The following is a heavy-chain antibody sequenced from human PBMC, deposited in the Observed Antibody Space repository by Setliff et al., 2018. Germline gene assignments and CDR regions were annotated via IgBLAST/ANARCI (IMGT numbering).Heavy chain of an antibody. CDR3: ATTGTYRYFDY. Sequence: LSLTCTVSGGSFSTYYWSWIRQAPGKGLEWIGHVYYSGTTYSNPSLKRRVTMSVDTSKNQFSLRLNSVTASDTAVYYCATTGTYRYFDYWGQGTLVTVSS. V-gene: IGHV4-59*04. CDR2: VYYSGTT. D-gene: IGHD1-1*01. J-gene: IGHJ4*02. CDR1: GGSFSTYY.